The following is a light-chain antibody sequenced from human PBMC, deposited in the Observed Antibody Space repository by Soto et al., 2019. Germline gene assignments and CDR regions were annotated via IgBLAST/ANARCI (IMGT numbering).Light chain of an antibody. CDR2: EVT. V-gene: IGLV2-14*01. CDR1: SSDVGGSKY. CDR3: TSSTRDSLYV. Sequence: QSVLTQPASVSLSPGQSITISCTGTSSDVGGSKYVSWYQQYPGKVPRLLIYEVTSRPSGVSNRFSGSKSGNTASLTISGLQAEDEADYFCTSSTRDSLYVFGTGTKVTVL. J-gene: IGLJ1*01.